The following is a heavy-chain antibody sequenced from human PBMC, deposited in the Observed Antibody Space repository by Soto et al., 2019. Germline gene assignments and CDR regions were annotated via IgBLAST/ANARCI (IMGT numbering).Heavy chain of an antibody. V-gene: IGHV4-61*01. CDR2: IYHTGST. Sequence: LCLTCSVSGGSVNSFYYWSWIRQPPGKGLEWLGYIYHTGSTNYQPSLKSRVTISLDTSKSQFSLNLNSVTAADTAVYYCARWGVAMDVWGQGTTVTVSS. CDR3: ARWGVAMDV. D-gene: IGHD3-16*01. CDR1: GGSVNSFYY. J-gene: IGHJ6*02.